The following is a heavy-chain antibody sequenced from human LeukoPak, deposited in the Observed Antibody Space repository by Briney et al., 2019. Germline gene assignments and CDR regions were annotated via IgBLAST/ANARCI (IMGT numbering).Heavy chain of an antibody. D-gene: IGHD4-17*01. CDR2: IIPIFGTA. V-gene: IGHV1-69*01. J-gene: IGHJ6*03. CDR3: ARAQPTVTTPYYYYYMDV. CDR1: GGTFSSYA. Sequence: ASVKVSCKASGGTFSSYAISWVRQAPGQGLEWMGGIIPIFGTANYAQKFQGRVTITADESTSTAYMELSSLRSEDTAVYYCARAQPTVTTPYYYYYMDVWGKGTTVTISS.